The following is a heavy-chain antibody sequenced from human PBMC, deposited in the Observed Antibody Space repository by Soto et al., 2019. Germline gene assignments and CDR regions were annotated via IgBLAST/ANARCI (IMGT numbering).Heavy chain of an antibody. V-gene: IGHV1-69*13. J-gene: IGHJ4*02. CDR2: IIPIFGTA. Sequence: SLKVSCKASGGTFSSYAISWVRQAPGQGLEWMGGIIPIFGTANYAQKFQGRVTITADESTSTAYMELSSLRSEDTAVYYCAREISGSYLNGIDYWGQGTLVTVSS. CDR1: GGTFSSYA. D-gene: IGHD1-26*01. CDR3: AREISGSYLNGIDY.